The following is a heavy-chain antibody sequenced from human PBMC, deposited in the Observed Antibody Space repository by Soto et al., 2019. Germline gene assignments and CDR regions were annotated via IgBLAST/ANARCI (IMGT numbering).Heavy chain of an antibody. CDR1: GYTFTSYG. CDR2: ISAYNGNT. CDR3: ASDLGYCSSPSCPRGNPCMDV. D-gene: IGHD2-2*01. J-gene: IGHJ6*02. Sequence: QVQLVQSGAEVKKPGASVKVSCKASGYTFTSYGISWVRQAPGQGLEWMGWISAYNGNTNYAQQLQGRGTMTTDTTTSTAYMELRSLRSDDTAVYYCASDLGYCSSPSCPRGNPCMDVWGQGTTVAVSS. V-gene: IGHV1-18*01.